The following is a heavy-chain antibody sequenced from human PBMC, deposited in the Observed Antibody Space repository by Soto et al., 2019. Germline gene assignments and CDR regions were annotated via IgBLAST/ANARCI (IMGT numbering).Heavy chain of an antibody. J-gene: IGHJ4*02. CDR3: AIEYSSSPPYYPIGY. CDR2: ITPIFTTT. Sequence: SVKVSCQASGGTFSNYAISWVRQAPGQGLEWMGGITPIFTTTKYAQKFQGRVTFTADESTSTAYMELSSLRSEDTAVYYCAIEYSSSPPYYPIGYWGQGTLVTVSS. CDR1: GGTFSNYA. D-gene: IGHD6-6*01. V-gene: IGHV1-69*13.